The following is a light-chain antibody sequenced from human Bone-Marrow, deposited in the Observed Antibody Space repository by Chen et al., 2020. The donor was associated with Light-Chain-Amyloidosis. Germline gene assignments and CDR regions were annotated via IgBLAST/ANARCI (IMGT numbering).Light chain of an antibody. CDR3: ASWDDSLNVWV. Sequence: QSALTQPPSASGTPGQRVTISCSGSNSNIGSNTVNWYQQVPGKAPKLLGYTGRFSGSKSGTSASLAISGLRSEDEADYYCASWDDSLNVWVFGGGTKVTVL. J-gene: IGLJ3*02. CDR1: NSNIGSNT. V-gene: IGLV1-44*01.